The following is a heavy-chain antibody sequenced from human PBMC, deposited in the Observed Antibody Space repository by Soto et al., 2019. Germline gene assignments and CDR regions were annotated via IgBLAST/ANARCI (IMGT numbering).Heavy chain of an antibody. CDR3: ARTPRNVYDILTGPLDY. V-gene: IGHV4-59*01. D-gene: IGHD3-9*01. J-gene: IGHJ4*02. CDR2: IYYSGST. Sequence: PSETLSLTCTVSGGSISSYYWSWIRQPPGKGLEWIGYIYYSGSTNYNPSLKSRVTISVDTSKNQFSLKLSSVTAADTAVYYCARTPRNVYDILTGPLDYWGQGTLVTVSS. CDR1: GGSISSYY.